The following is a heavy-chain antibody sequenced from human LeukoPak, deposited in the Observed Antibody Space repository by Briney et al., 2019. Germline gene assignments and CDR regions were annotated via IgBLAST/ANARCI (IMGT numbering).Heavy chain of an antibody. D-gene: IGHD3-3*01. J-gene: IGHJ6*01. CDR2: IYYSGST. CDR1: GFSISSSSYY. Sequence: KPSETLSLTCTGSGFSISSSSYYWRGLRQPPGKRLEWIGSIYYSGSTYYNPSLKSLVTISVDTSKNQFSLKLSSVTAADTAVYYCARYDFWSGYGMDVWGQGTTVTVSS. V-gene: IGHV4-39*01. CDR3: ARYDFWSGYGMDV.